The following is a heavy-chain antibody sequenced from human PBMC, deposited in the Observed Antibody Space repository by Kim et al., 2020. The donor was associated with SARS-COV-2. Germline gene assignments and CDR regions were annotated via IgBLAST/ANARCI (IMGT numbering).Heavy chain of an antibody. CDR3: ARGWDYDILTGYYSPDAFDI. Sequence: GGSLRLSCAASGFTFSSYAMHWVRQAPGKGLEYVSAISSNGGSTYYANSVKGRFTISRDNSKNTLYLQMGSLRAEDMAVYYCARGWDYDILTGYYSPDAFDIWGQGTMATVSS. CDR1: GFTFSSYA. CDR2: ISSNGGST. J-gene: IGHJ3*02. D-gene: IGHD3-9*01. V-gene: IGHV3-64*01.